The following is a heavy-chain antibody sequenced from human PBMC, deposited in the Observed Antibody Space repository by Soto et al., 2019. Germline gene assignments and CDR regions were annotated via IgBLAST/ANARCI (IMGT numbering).Heavy chain of an antibody. Sequence: GASVKVSCKASGGPFSSYAISWVRQAPGQGLEWMGGIIPIFGTANYAQKFQGRVTITADKSTSTAYMELSSLRSEDTAVYYCARDHALITMVRGGPIYGMDVWGQGTTVTVS. CDR3: ARDHALITMVRGGPIYGMDV. V-gene: IGHV1-69*06. CDR1: GGPFSSYA. J-gene: IGHJ6*02. D-gene: IGHD3-10*01. CDR2: IIPIFGTA.